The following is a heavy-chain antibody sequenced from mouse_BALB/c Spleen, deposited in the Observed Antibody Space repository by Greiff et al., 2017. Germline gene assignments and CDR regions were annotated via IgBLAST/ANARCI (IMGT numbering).Heavy chain of an antibody. D-gene: IGHD1-1*02. CDR2: ISDGGSYT. CDR3: ARGWYSGAMDY. J-gene: IGHJ4*01. Sequence: EVQLVESGGGLVKPGGSLKLSCAASGFTFSDYYMYWVRQTPEKRLEWVATISDGGSYTYYPDSVTGRFTISRDNAKNNLYLQMSSLKSEDTAMYYGARGWYSGAMDYWGQGTSVTVSS. CDR1: GFTFSDYY. V-gene: IGHV5-4*02.